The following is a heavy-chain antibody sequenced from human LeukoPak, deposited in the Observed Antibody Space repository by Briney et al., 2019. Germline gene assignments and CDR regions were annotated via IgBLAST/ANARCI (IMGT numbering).Heavy chain of an antibody. J-gene: IGHJ4*02. CDR1: GGSISSYY. D-gene: IGHD6-25*01. CDR2: IYHSGST. Sequence: PSETLSLTCRVSGGSISSYYWGWIRQPPGKGLEWIGSIYHSGSTYYNPSLKSRVTISVDTSKNQFSLKLSSVTAADTAVYYCATLGRYSSGWGIDYWGQGTLVTVSS. CDR3: ATLGRYSSGWGIDY. V-gene: IGHV4-38-2*02.